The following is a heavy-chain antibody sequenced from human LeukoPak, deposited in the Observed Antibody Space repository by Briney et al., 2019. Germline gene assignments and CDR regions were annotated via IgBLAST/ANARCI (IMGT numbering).Heavy chain of an antibody. CDR2: ISPAESDT. D-gene: IGHD2-21*02. V-gene: IGHV5-51*01. CDR3: ARVPSQGGDYNLDH. CDR1: GSRFTTDW. J-gene: IGHJ4*02. Sequence: GESLKISCKAYGSRFTTDWIGGVRQMPGKGLEWMGVISPAESDTRYSPSFQGQVTISADKSISTAYLQWSGLEASDTAMYYCARVPSQGGDYNLDHWGQGTLVTVSS.